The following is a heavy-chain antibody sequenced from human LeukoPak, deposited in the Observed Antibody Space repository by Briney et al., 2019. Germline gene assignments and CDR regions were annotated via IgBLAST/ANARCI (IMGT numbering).Heavy chain of an antibody. CDR2: IYTTGST. J-gene: IGHJ4*02. Sequence: PSETLSLTCTVSGGSIRSGSYYWSWIRQPAGKGLEWIGRIYTTGSTNYNPSLESRVTISVDASKNQFSLNLSSVTAADTAMYYCARKGRDTAVFDYWGQGALVTVSS. V-gene: IGHV4-61*02. CDR3: ARKGRDTAVFDY. CDR1: GGSIRSGSYY. D-gene: IGHD5-18*01.